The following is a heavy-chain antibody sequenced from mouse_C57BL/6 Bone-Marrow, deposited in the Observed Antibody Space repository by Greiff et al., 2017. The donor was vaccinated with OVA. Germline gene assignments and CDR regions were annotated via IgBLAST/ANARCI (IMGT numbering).Heavy chain of an antibody. CDR2: IYPGSGST. D-gene: IGHD4-1*01. CDR3: ARSPFWDERGY. CDR1: GYTFTSYW. J-gene: IGHJ2*01. Sequence: QVQLQQSGAELVKPGASVKMSCKASGYTFTSYWITWVKQRPGQGLEWIGDIYPGSGSTNYNEKFKSKATLTVDTSSSTAYMQLSSLTSEDSAVYYCARSPFWDERGYWGQGTTLTVSS. V-gene: IGHV1-55*01.